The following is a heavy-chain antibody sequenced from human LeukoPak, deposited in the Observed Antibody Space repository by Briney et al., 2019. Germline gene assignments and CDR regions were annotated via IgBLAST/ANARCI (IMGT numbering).Heavy chain of an antibody. CDR2: IGQDGSER. V-gene: IGHV3-7*01. CDR3: ARDPRVAAGTSHWFDP. J-gene: IGHJ5*02. CDR1: GFDFNNYF. Sequence: GGSLRLSCAVSGFDFNNYFMAWFRQAPGKGLEWVANIGQDGSERNYVGSVKGRFTISRDNAKNSLYLQMNSLRAEDTAVYYCARDPRVAAGTSHWFDPWGQGTLVTVSS. D-gene: IGHD6-13*01.